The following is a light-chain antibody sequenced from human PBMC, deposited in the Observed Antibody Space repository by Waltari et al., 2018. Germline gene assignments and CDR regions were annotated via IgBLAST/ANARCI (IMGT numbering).Light chain of an antibody. J-gene: IGKJ1*01. CDR2: RQS. CDR1: QSVLYSTNNKNY. CDR3: QQYYGTPRT. V-gene: IGKV4-1*01. Sequence: VMTQAPDSLAVSLGARATINCNSSQSVLYSTNNKNYLACYQQKPRQPPTPLISRQSTRESGVPDRDSGSGSGTDFTLPISSLQAEDVAVYYCQQYYGTPRTFGQGTKVEI.